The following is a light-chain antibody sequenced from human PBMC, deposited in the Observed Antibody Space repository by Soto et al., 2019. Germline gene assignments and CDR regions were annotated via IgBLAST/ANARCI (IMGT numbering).Light chain of an antibody. V-gene: IGKV1-12*01. CDR2: GAF. CDR1: QRINSW. CDR3: QQAATFPLT. Sequence: DIQMTQAPSSVSASVGDRVNITCRASQRINSWLAWYQHKPGKAPRLLVHGAFNLQSGVPSRFSGSESGTDFTLTISSLQPEDFATYYCQQAATFPLTFGGGTKVDIK. J-gene: IGKJ4*01.